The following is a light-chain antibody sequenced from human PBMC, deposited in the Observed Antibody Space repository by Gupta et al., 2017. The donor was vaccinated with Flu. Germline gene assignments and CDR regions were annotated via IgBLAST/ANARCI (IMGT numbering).Light chain of an antibody. V-gene: IGKV3-20*01. CDR2: GAS. J-gene: IGKJ1*01. CDR1: QSVSSNY. Sequence: DMVLTQSPGPLSLSPGERATLCCRASQSVSSNYLAWYQQKPGQAPRLLIYGASSRATGIPDRFSGSGSGTDFTLTISRLQPEDFAVYYCQQYGGLPRTFGQGTKVEIK. CDR3: QQYGGLPRT.